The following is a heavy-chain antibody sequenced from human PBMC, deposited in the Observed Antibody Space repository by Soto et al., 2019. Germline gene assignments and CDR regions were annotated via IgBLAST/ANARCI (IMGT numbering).Heavy chain of an antibody. J-gene: IGHJ4*02. V-gene: IGHV1-46*03. CDR1: GYTFTSYY. Sequence: VASVKVSCKASGYTFTSYYMHWVRQSPGQGLEWMGIINPSGGSTSYAQKFQGRVTMTRDTSTSTVYMELSSLRSEDTAVYYCARSNYDSSGYSQYLPTYFDYWGQGTLVTVSS. CDR2: INPSGGST. CDR3: ARSNYDSSGYSQYLPTYFDY. D-gene: IGHD3-22*01.